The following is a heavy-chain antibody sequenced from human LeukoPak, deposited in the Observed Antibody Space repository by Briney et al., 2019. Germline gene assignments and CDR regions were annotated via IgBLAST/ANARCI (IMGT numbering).Heavy chain of an antibody. D-gene: IGHD6-19*01. V-gene: IGHV4-59*13. CDR1: GDSITNNY. CDR2: THDSGNS. CDR3: ARQRGIAVAS. Sequence: SETLSLTCTVSGDSITNNYWAWIRQPPGKGLEWIGYTHDSGNSNYNPSLRSRVTISIDTSKNQFSLKLTSVTAADTAVYYCARQRGIAVASWGQGTLVTVSS. J-gene: IGHJ5*02.